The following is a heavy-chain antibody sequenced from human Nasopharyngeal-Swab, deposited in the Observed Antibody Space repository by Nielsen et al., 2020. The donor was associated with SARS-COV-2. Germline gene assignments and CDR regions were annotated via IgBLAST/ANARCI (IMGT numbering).Heavy chain of an antibody. D-gene: IGHD3-22*01. J-gene: IGHJ6*02. V-gene: IGHV5-51*01. CDR2: IYPGDSDT. CDR1: GYSFTSYW. Sequence: GSLRLSCKGSGYSFTSYWIGWVRQMPGKGLEWMGIIYPGDSDTRYSPSFQGQVTISADKSISTAYLQWSSLKASDTAMYYCARTPDPDGYYNYYYYYGMDVWGQGTTVTVSS. CDR3: ARTPDPDGYYNYYYYYGMDV.